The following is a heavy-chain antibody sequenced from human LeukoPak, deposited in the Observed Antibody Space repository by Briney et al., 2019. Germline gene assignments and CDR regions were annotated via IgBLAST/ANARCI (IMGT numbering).Heavy chain of an antibody. CDR3: ARGYGQWLP. CDR1: GGSFSGYY. Sequence: SETPSLTCAVYGGSFSGYYWSWIRQPPGKGLEWIGEINHSGSTNYNPSLKSRVTISVDTSKNQFSLKLSSVTAADTAVYYCARGYGQWLPWGQGTLVTVSS. D-gene: IGHD6-19*01. V-gene: IGHV4-34*01. J-gene: IGHJ5*02. CDR2: INHSGST.